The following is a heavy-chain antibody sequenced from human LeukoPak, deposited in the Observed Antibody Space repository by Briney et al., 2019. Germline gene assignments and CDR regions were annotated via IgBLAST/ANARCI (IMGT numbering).Heavy chain of an antibody. D-gene: IGHD2-8*01. J-gene: IGHJ4*02. CDR1: GFTVSSNH. CDR3: ARADNGFEY. CDR2: IYSGGGT. V-gene: IGHV3-66*01. Sequence: GGSLRLSCAASGFTVSSNHMSWVRQAPGKGLEWVSLIYSGGGTYYADSVKGRFTISRGNSKNTLYLQMSSLRAEDTAVYYCARADNGFEYWGQGTLVTVSS.